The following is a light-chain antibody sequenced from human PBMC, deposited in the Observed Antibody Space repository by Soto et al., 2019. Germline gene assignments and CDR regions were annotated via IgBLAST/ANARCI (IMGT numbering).Light chain of an antibody. CDR3: SSYAGSSNV. V-gene: IGLV2-8*01. CDR1: SSDVGGYNY. CDR2: EVN. Sequence: QSVLTQPASVSGSPGQSITISCTETSSDVGGYNYVSWYQQHPGKAPKLVIYEVNKRPSGVPDRFSGSKSGNTASLTVSGLQAEDEADYYCSSYAGSSNVFGTGTKVTVL. J-gene: IGLJ1*01.